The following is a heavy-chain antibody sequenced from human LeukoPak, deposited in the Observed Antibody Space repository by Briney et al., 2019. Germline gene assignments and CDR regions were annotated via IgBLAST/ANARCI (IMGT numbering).Heavy chain of an antibody. D-gene: IGHD1-1*01. V-gene: IGHV3-33*01. CDR1: GFPFNTHG. CDR2: IWFDGTIK. CDR3: ARYDARYGMDV. Sequence: GGSLRLSCAASGFPFNTHGMHWVRQAPGKGLEWVAVIWFDGTIKYYGDSVKGRFTISRDNSKNTLYLQMNSLRAEDTAVYYCARYDARYGMDVWGQGTTVTVSS. J-gene: IGHJ6*02.